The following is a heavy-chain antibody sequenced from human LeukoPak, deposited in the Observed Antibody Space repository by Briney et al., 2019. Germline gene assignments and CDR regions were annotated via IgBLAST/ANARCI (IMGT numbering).Heavy chain of an antibody. V-gene: IGHV3-21*04. D-gene: IGHD5-12*01. CDR2: ISSSSSYI. CDR1: GFTFSSYS. CDR3: AKRSARYSGAGGYFDY. Sequence: PGGSLRLSCAASGFTFSSYSMNWVRQAPGKGLEWVSSISSSSSYIYYADSVRGRFTISRDNSKNSLYLQMNSLRSEDTALYYCAKRSARYSGAGGYFDYWGQGTLVTVSS. J-gene: IGHJ4*02.